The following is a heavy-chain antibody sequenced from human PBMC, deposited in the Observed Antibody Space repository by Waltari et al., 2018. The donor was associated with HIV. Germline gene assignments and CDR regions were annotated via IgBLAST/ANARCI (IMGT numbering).Heavy chain of an antibody. D-gene: IGHD6-19*01. CDR3: ASRSSGRVAYGLDV. Sequence: EVQLVESGGGRVKPGGYLRLPCTGSGFTFSSYGLNWVRQAPGKGLEWVAYISSSSGHMKYADSVKGRFTISRDNAKNSLYLQINSLRAEDTAVYYCASRSSGRVAYGLDVWGQGTTVIVSS. CDR1: GFTFSSYG. V-gene: IGHV3-21*01. CDR2: ISSSSGHM. J-gene: IGHJ6*02.